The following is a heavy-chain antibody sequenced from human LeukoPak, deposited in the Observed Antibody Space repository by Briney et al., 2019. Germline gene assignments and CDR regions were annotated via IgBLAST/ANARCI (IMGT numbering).Heavy chain of an antibody. Sequence: GGSLRLSCAVSGITLSNYGMAWVRQAPGKGLEWVAGISDSGGSTNYADSVKGRFTISRDNAKNTLYLQMSSLRAEDTAVYFCAKQGVVIRFILVGFHKQAYYFDSWGQGALVTVSS. CDR2: ISDSGGST. CDR1: GITLSNYG. CDR3: AKQGVVIRFILVGFHKQAYYFDS. V-gene: IGHV3-23*01. J-gene: IGHJ4*02. D-gene: IGHD2-21*01.